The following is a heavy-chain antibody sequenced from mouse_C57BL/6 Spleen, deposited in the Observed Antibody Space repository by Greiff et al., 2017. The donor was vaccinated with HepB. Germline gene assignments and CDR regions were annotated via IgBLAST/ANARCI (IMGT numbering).Heavy chain of an antibody. CDR2: IRSKSNNYAT. CDR1: GFSFNTYA. V-gene: IGHV10-1*01. Sequence: EVKLEESGGGLVQPKGSLKLSCAASGFSFNTYAMNWVRQAPGKGSEWVARIRSKSNNYATYYADSVKDRFTISRDDSESMLYLQMNNLKTEDTAMYYCVRQGIYYGNSFDYWGQGTTLTVSS. D-gene: IGHD2-1*01. CDR3: VRQGIYYGNSFDY. J-gene: IGHJ2*01.